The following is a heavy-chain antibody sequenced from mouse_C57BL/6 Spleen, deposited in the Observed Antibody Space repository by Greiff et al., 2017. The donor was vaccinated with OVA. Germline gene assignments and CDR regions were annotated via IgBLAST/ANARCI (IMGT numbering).Heavy chain of an antibody. CDR2: IDPSDSYT. Sequence: QVQLQQPGAELVMPGASVKLSCKASGYTFTSYWMHWVKQRPGQGLEWIGEIDPSDSYTNYNQKFKGKSTLTVYKSSSTAYMQLSSLASEDSAVYYCARKGDYDYFDYWGQGTTLTVSS. V-gene: IGHV1-69*01. CDR1: GYTFTSYW. D-gene: IGHD2-4*01. CDR3: ARKGDYDYFDY. J-gene: IGHJ2*01.